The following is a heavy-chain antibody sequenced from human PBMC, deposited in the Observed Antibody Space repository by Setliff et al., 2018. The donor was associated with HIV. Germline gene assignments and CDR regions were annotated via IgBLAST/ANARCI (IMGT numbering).Heavy chain of an antibody. Sequence: ASVKVSCKASGGTFSSQDINWVRQATGQGLEWMGWMNPNSGNTGYAPKFQGRVTMTRDTSINTAYMELSSLRSEDTAVYYCARGAYYYDSSGYYPLYFDYWGQGTLVTVSS. CDR2: MNPNSGNT. D-gene: IGHD3-22*01. J-gene: IGHJ4*02. V-gene: IGHV1-8*01. CDR1: GGTFSSQD. CDR3: ARGAYYYDSSGYYPLYFDY.